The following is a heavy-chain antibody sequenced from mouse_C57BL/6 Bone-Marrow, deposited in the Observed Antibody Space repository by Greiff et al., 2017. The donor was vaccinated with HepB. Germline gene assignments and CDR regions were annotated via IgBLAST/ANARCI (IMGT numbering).Heavy chain of an antibody. J-gene: IGHJ3*01. V-gene: IGHV1-52*01. Sequence: QVHVKQPGAELVRPGSSVKLSCKASGYTFTSYWMHWVKQRPIQGLEWIGNIDPSDSETHYNQKFKDKATLTVDKSSSTAYMQLSSLTNEDSAVYYCTRLAGYWGQGTLVTVSA. CDR1: GYTFTSYW. CDR2: IDPSDSET. CDR3: TRLAGY.